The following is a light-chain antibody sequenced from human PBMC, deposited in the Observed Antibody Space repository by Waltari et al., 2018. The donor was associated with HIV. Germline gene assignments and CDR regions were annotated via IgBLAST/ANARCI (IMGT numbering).Light chain of an antibody. CDR3: QQSYSTPGLLT. J-gene: IGKJ4*01. V-gene: IGKV1-39*01. Sequence: DIQMTQSPSSLSASLGDRVTITCRASQSISSYLNWYQQKPGKAPKLLIYAASSLQSGVPSRFSGSGSGTDCTLTISSLQPEDFATYYCQQSYSTPGLLTFGGGTKVEIK. CDR2: AAS. CDR1: QSISSY.